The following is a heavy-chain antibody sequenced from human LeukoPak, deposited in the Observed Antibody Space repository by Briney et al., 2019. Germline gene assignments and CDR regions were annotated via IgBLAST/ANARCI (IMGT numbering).Heavy chain of an antibody. Sequence: GGSLRLSCAASGFTFSNAWMSWVRQAPGKGLEWVGRIKSKTDGGTTDYAAPVKGRFTISRDDSKNTLYLQMNSLKPEDTAVYYCTTAYYYDNSDFSLHDYWGQGTLVTVSA. CDR1: GFTFSNAW. D-gene: IGHD3-22*01. CDR2: IKSKTDGGTT. V-gene: IGHV3-15*01. CDR3: TTAYYYDNSDFSLHDY. J-gene: IGHJ4*02.